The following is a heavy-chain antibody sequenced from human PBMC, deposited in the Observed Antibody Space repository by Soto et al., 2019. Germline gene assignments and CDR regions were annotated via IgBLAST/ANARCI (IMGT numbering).Heavy chain of an antibody. CDR1: GFTFSSYS. D-gene: IGHD5-12*01. Sequence: GGSLRLSCAASGFTFSSYSMNWVRQAPGKGLEWVSSISSSSSYIYYADSVKGRFTISRDNAKNSLYLQMNSLRAEDTAVYYCARHGIVATAHFDYWGQGTLVTVS. CDR2: ISSSSSYI. CDR3: ARHGIVATAHFDY. J-gene: IGHJ4*02. V-gene: IGHV3-21*01.